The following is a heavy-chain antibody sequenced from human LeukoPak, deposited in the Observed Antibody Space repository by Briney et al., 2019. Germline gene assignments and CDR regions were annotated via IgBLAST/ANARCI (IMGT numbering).Heavy chain of an antibody. Sequence: GGSLRLSCAASGFTFSSYGMHWVRQAPGKGLEWVAVIWYDGSNKYYADSVEGRFTISRDNSKNTLYLQMNSLRAEDTAVYHCARDRILTGYYKGIFDYWGQGTLVTVSS. J-gene: IGHJ4*02. CDR2: IWYDGSNK. CDR1: GFTFSSYG. CDR3: ARDRILTGYYKGIFDY. D-gene: IGHD3-9*01. V-gene: IGHV3-33*01.